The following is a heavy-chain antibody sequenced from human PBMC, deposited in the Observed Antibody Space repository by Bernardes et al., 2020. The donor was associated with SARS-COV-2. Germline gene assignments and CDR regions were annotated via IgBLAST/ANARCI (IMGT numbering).Heavy chain of an antibody. V-gene: IGHV1-2*02. Sequence: ASVKVSCKASGYTFTGYYIHWVRQAPGQGLEWMGWITPTSGGTTYAQKFQGRVTMTRDTSISTAYMELTRLRSDDTAVYYCALPPTNYDRYGMDVWGQGTTVTVS. J-gene: IGHJ6*02. CDR1: GYTFTGYY. D-gene: IGHD3-22*01. CDR2: ITPTSGGT. CDR3: ALPPTNYDRYGMDV.